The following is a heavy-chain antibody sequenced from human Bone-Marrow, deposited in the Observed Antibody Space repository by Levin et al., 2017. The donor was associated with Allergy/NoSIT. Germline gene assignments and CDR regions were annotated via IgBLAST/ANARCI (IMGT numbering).Heavy chain of an antibody. V-gene: IGHV3-30*18. Sequence: GGSLRLSCAASGFTFSSYGMHWVRQAPGKGLEWVAVISYDGSNKYYADSVKGRFTISRDNSKNTLYLQMNSLRAEDTAVYYCAKVEDKYGSGTTLGMDVWGQGTTVTVSS. CDR3: AKVEDKYGSGTTLGMDV. J-gene: IGHJ6*02. D-gene: IGHD3-10*01. CDR2: ISYDGSNK. CDR1: GFTFSSYG.